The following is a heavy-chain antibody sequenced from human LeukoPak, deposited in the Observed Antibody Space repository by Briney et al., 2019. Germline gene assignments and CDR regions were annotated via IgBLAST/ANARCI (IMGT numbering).Heavy chain of an antibody. CDR2: IWYDSSNK. D-gene: IGHD3-10*01. Sequence: GGSLRFSCAASGFTFNTYGMHWLRQSPGKGLEWLTVIWYDSSNKYYAVSVKGRFSISRDNSKNSLYLQMNSLRAEDTAVYYCAREITMIRGAPLGWFDPWGQGTPVTVSS. J-gene: IGHJ5*02. CDR1: GFTFNTYG. CDR3: AREITMIRGAPLGWFDP. V-gene: IGHV3-33*01.